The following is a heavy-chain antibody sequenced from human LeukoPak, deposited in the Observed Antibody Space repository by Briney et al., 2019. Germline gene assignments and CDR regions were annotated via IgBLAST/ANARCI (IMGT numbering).Heavy chain of an antibody. V-gene: IGHV4-4*07. CDR3: ARDPHYYDSSGMDY. Sequence: SETLSLTCTVSGGSISSYYWSWLRQPAGKGLEWIGRIYTSGSTNYNPSLKSRVTMSVDTSKNQFSLKLSSVTAADTAVYYCARDPHYYDSSGMDYWGQGTLVTVSS. CDR1: GGSISSYY. CDR2: IYTSGST. J-gene: IGHJ4*02. D-gene: IGHD3-22*01.